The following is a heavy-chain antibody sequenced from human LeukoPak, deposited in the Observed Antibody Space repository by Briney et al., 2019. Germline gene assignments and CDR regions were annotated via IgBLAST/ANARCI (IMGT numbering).Heavy chain of an antibody. CDR2: IYHSGST. CDR1: AYSISSGYY. CDR3: ARGGCSSTSCYSSFDY. V-gene: IGHV4-38-2*01. D-gene: IGHD2-2*01. J-gene: IGHJ4*02. Sequence: SETLSLTCAVSAYSISSGYYWGWIRQPPGKGLEWIGSIYHSGSTYYNPSLKSRATISVDTSKNQFSLKLSSVTAADTAVYYCARGGCSSTSCYSSFDYWGQGTLVTVS.